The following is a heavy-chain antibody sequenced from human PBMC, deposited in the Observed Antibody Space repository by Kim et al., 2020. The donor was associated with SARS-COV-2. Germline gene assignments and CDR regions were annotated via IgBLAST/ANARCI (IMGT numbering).Heavy chain of an antibody. CDR1: GLSFSGSI. Sequence: GESLKISCVASGLSFSGSIIHWVRQASGKGLEWVGRIRSKTFNYATAYAASVKGRFTISRDDSKNTAYLQMNSLQSEDTAVYYCTEGWDGLDVWGQGTTVTVSS. J-gene: IGHJ6*02. V-gene: IGHV3-73*01. D-gene: IGHD1-26*01. CDR3: TEGWDGLDV. CDR2: IRSKTFNYAT.